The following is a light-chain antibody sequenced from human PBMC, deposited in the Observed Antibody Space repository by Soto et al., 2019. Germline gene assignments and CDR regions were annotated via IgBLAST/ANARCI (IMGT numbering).Light chain of an antibody. V-gene: IGKV1-5*03. CDR3: QHYNSYSEA. J-gene: IGKJ1*01. Sequence: IQMTQSPSSLSASVGDSVTITCRASQGISSYLAWYQQKPGKAPKLLIHKASTLKSGVPSRFSGSGSGTEFTLTISSLQPDDFATYYCQHYNSYSEAFGQGTKVDIK. CDR2: KAS. CDR1: QGISSY.